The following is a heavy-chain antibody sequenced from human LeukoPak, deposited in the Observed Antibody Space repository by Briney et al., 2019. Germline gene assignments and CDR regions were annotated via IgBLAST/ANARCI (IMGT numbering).Heavy chain of an antibody. CDR2: IYYSGST. Sequence: SETLSLTCTVSGGSISSYYWSWIRQPPGKGLEWIGYIYYSGSTNYNPSLKSRVTISVDTSKNQFSLKLSSVTAADTAVYYCARDLPLAVAGPHDAFDIWGQGTMVTVSS. D-gene: IGHD6-19*01. J-gene: IGHJ3*02. CDR3: ARDLPLAVAGPHDAFDI. CDR1: GGSISSYY. V-gene: IGHV4-59*01.